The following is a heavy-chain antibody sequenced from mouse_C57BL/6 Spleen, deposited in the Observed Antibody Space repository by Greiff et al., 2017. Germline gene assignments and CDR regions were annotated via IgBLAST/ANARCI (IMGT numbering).Heavy chain of an antibody. V-gene: IGHV1-82*01. Sequence: QVQLKESGPELVKPGASVKISCKASGYAFSSSWMNWVKQRPGKGLEWIGRIYPGDGDTNYNGKFKGKATLTADKSSSTAYMQLSSLTSEDSAVYFCARSRYSNFGFDYWGQGTTRTVSS. D-gene: IGHD2-5*01. CDR3: ARSRYSNFGFDY. CDR1: GYAFSSSW. J-gene: IGHJ2*01. CDR2: IYPGDGDT.